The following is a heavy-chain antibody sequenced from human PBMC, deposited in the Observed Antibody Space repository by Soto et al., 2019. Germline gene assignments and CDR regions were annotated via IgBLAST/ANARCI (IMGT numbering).Heavy chain of an antibody. CDR2: ISTSGGRP. CDR1: GITFSNYA. D-gene: IGHD3-16*02. V-gene: IGHV3-23*01. Sequence: EVQLLESGGGLVQPGGSLRLSCTASGITFSNYAMSWVRQAPRKGLEWVSSISTSGGRPYYADSVKGRFTISRDNSKNTLYLEMNSLRVEDTAVYDGAKDPDRYDYVWGTYRYIDHWGQGTLFTVSS. J-gene: IGHJ4*02. CDR3: AKDPDRYDYVWGTYRYIDH.